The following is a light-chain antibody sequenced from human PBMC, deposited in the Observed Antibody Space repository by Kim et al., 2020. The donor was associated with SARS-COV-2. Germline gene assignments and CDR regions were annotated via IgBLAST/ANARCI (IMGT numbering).Light chain of an antibody. CDR1: SGHSSNA. V-gene: IGLV4-69*01. J-gene: IGLJ1*01. CDR3: QTWGTGNQV. CDR2: LNSDDSH. Sequence: QLVLTQSPSASASLGASVKLTCTQSSGHSSNAIAWHQQQPEKGPRYLMKLNSDDSHSKGDGIPARFSGSSSGAERYLTISSLQSEDEEDYYCQTWGTGNQVFGTRTKVTVL.